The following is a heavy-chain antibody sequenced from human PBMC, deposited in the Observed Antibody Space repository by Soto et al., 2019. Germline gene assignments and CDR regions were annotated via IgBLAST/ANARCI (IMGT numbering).Heavy chain of an antibody. V-gene: IGHV3-30*03. CDR2: ISYDGSLQ. Sequence: QAQLVESGGGVVQPGRSLRLSCAASGFTFSSYGMHWARQAPGTGLEWVAVISYDGSLQHYADSVKGRFTISRDNSKNMLILQMNSLRVEDTAVYYCATDRGFGHASVPYSWGPGTLVSVSS. CDR3: ATDRGFGHASVPYS. J-gene: IGHJ4*02. D-gene: IGHD3-10*01. CDR1: GFTFSSYG.